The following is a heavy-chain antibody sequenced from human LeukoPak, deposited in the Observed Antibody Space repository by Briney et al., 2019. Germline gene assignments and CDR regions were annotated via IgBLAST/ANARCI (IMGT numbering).Heavy chain of an antibody. CDR3: ASLTTADAFDI. D-gene: IGHD3-22*01. CDR2: IYHSGST. J-gene: IGHJ3*02. V-gene: IGHV4-39*07. Sequence: SETLSLTCTVSGGSISSSNYYWGWIRQPPGKGLEWIGSIYHSGSTYYNPSLKSRVTISVDTSKNQFSLKLSSVTAADTAVFYCASLTTADAFDIWGQGTMVTVSS. CDR1: GGSISSSNYY.